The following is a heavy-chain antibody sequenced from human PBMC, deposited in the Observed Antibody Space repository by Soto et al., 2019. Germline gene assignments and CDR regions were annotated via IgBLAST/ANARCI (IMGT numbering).Heavy chain of an antibody. CDR1: GGSFSGYY. CDR2: INHSGST. CDR3: ARVSRITIFGVVIKSWFDP. J-gene: IGHJ5*02. D-gene: IGHD3-3*01. V-gene: IGHV4-34*01. Sequence: PSETLSLTCAVYGGSFSGYYWSWIRQPPGKGLEWIGEINHSGSTNYNPSLKSRVTISVDTSKNQFSLKLSSVTAADTAVYYCARVSRITIFGVVIKSWFDPWGQGTLVTVSS.